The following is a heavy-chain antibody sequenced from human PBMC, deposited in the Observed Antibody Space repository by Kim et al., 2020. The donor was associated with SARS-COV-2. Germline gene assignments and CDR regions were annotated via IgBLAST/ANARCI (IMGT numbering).Heavy chain of an antibody. CDR3: ARASSSSRKVDY. CDR1: GYTFTSYD. Sequence: ASVKVSCKASGYTFTSYDINWVRQATGQGLEWMGWMNPNSGNTGYAQKFQGRVTMTRNTSISTAYMELSSLRSEDTAVSYCARASSSSRKVDYWGQGTLVTVSS. J-gene: IGHJ4*02. V-gene: IGHV1-8*01. D-gene: IGHD6-6*01. CDR2: MNPNSGNT.